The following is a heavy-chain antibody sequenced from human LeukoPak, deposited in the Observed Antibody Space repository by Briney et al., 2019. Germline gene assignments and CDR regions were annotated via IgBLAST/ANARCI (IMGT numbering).Heavy chain of an antibody. CDR2: ISDSGDGT. J-gene: IGHJ4*02. Sequence: PGGSLRLSCAASGFTFRTYAMSWVRQAPGKGLGWVSGISDSGDGTYYAESVKGRFTISRDNSKNTVFLQMNSVRADDTAKYYCAKDKAPGSWHTPSDFWGQGTLVTVSS. CDR3: AKDKAPGSWHTPSDF. D-gene: IGHD6-13*01. V-gene: IGHV3-23*01. CDR1: GFTFRTYA.